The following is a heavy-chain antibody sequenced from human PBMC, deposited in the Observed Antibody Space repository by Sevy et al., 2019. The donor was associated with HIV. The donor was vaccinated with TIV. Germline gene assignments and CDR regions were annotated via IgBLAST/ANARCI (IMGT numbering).Heavy chain of an antibody. V-gene: IGHV4-34*01. J-gene: IGHJ4*02. CDR3: AIDYKICGGDSYPSKRRHPDYFDY. CDR1: GGSFSGYY. D-gene: IGHD2-21*02. Sequence: AESLSLTCAVYGGSFSGYYWSWIRQPPGKGLEWIGEINHSGSTNYNPSLKSRVTISVDTSKNQFSLQLSSVTAADTAVYYCAIDYKICGGDSYPSKRRHPDYFDYWGQGTLVNVSS. CDR2: INHSGST.